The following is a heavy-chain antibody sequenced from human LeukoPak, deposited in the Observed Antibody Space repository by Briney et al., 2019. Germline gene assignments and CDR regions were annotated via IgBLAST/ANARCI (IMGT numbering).Heavy chain of an antibody. CDR2: INPKSGGT. CDR1: GYTFIGYY. CDR3: ARGSCEPYSSSCQLDY. D-gene: IGHD6-13*01. J-gene: IGHJ4*02. V-gene: IGHV1-2*02. Sequence: ASVKVSCKASGYTFIGYYMHGVRQAPGQGREWMGWINPKSGGTNYAQKFQGRVTMTRDTSISTAYMELSRLRSDDTAVYYCARGSCEPYSSSCQLDYWGQGTLVTVSS.